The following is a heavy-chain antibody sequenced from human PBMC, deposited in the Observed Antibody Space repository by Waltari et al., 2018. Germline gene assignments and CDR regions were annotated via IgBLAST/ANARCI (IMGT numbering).Heavy chain of an antibody. J-gene: IGHJ4*02. Sequence: QVQLVQSGAEVKKPGASVKVSCKASGYTFTSYYMHWVRQAPGQGLEWMGIINPSGGSTSYAQKVQGRVTMTRDTSTSTVYMELSSLRSEDTAVYYCAREKVVVAATSRREPFDYWGQGTLVTVSS. CDR3: AREKVVVAATSRREPFDY. CDR1: GYTFTSYY. D-gene: IGHD2-15*01. CDR2: INPSGGST. V-gene: IGHV1-46*01.